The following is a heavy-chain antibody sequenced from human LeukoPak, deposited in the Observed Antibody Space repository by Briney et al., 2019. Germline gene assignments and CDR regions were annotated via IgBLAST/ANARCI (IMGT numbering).Heavy chain of an antibody. CDR2: INPNSGGT. J-gene: IGHJ6*03. D-gene: IGHD6-19*01. V-gene: IGHV1-2*02. Sequence: GASVKVSCKASGYTFTGYYMHWVRQAPGQGLEWMGWINPNSGGTNYAQEFQGRVTMTRDTSISTAYMELSRLRSDDTAVYYCARRRGIAVAGTRFRNYYYYMDVWGKGTTVTISS. CDR1: GYTFTGYY. CDR3: ARRRGIAVAGTRFRNYYYYMDV.